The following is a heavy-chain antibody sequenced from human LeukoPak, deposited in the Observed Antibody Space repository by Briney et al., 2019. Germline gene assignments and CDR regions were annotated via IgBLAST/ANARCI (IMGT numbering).Heavy chain of an antibody. CDR3: ATDVAYCGGDCYSTQQN. D-gene: IGHD2-21*02. J-gene: IGHJ4*02. Sequence: GASVKVSCKVSGYTLTELSMHRVRQAPGKGLEWMGGFDPEDGETIYAQKFQGRVTMTEDTSTDTAYMELSSLRSEDTAVYYCATDVAYCGGDCYSTQQNWGQGTLVTVSS. CDR2: FDPEDGET. CDR1: GYTLTELS. V-gene: IGHV1-24*01.